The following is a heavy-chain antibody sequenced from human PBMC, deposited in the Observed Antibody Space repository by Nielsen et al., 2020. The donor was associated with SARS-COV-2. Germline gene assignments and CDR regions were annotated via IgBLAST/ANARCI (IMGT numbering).Heavy chain of an antibody. J-gene: IGHJ6*02. Sequence: GESLKISCKGSGYSFTSYWISWVRQMPGKGLEWMGRIDPSDSYTNYSPSFQGHVTISADKSISTAYLQWSSLKASDTAIYYCARSLTDYHGMDVWGQGTTVTVSS. CDR3: ARSLTDYHGMDV. CDR2: IDPSDSYT. CDR1: GYSFTSYW. V-gene: IGHV5-10-1*01.